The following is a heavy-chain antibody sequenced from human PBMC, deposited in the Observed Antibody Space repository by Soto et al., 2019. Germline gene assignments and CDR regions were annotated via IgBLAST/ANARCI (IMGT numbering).Heavy chain of an antibody. J-gene: IGHJ4*02. Sequence: PGGSLRLSCAASGFTFSHAWMNWVRQAPGKGLEWVGRIKSKNDGGTTEYAAPVKDKFTISRDDSKNTLYLQMNSLKTEDTAVYYCTTDYYDSSGYYTFGYWGQGTLVT. CDR3: TTDYYDSSGYYTFGY. V-gene: IGHV3-15*07. CDR1: GFTFSHAW. D-gene: IGHD3-22*01. CDR2: IKSKNDGGTT.